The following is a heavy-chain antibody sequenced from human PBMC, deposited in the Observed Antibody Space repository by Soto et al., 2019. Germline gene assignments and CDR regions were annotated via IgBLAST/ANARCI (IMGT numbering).Heavy chain of an antibody. CDR2: LIPVFGST. CDR3: ARERHGFGDYVRHPD. Sequence: QVRLVQSGAEVKKPGSAVKVSCNASGDLFSRNAFNWVRQAPGQGLEWMGRLIPVFGSTIYEQKFQGRLTITADESTQRAYMELTSLRSDDTAMYFCARERHGFGDYVRHPDWGQRTLVTASS. V-gene: IGHV1-69*01. CDR1: GDLFSRNA. J-gene: IGHJ1*01. D-gene: IGHD4-17*01.